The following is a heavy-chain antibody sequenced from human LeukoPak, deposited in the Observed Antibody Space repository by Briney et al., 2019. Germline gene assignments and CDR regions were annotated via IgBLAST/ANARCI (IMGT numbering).Heavy chain of an antibody. V-gene: IGHV3-48*03. CDR1: GFDLSTYE. CDR3: ARGDPHADL. Sequence: TWGSLTLSCAVSGFDLSTYEMNWVRQAPGKGLEWIADITISGHTKNYADSVKGRFTISRDNARTSLYLQMNSLRVEDTGVYYCARGDPHADLWGQGTLVTVSS. J-gene: IGHJ5*02. CDR2: ITISGHTK.